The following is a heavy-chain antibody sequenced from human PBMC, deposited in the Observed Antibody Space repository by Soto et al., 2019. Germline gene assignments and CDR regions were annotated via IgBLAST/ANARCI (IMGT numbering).Heavy chain of an antibody. Sequence: GGSLRLSCAASGFTLSDYDMNWVRQVRGKGLQWVSSVSTSGEAYYLASVKGRFIISRDNAYNSLNLQLNSLTADDTAVYYCAKGPPQIGGLDVWGQGTTVTVSS. CDR1: GFTLSDYD. J-gene: IGHJ6*01. V-gene: IGHV3-13*01. CDR2: VSTSGEA. CDR3: AKGPPQIGGLDV. D-gene: IGHD3-10*01.